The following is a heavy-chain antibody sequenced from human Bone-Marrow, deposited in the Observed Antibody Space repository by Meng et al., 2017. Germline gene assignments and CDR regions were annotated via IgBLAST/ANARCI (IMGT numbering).Heavy chain of an antibody. V-gene: IGHV4-38-2*02. J-gene: IGHJ3*02. CDR1: GYSISSGYY. Sequence: SETLSLTCAVSGYSISSGYYWGWIRQPPGKGLEWIGSFYHGGNTYYNPSLESRVTISVDTSKNQFSLRLNSVTAADTAVYYCARDRRTKYYYDSSDDAFDIWGQGTMVTVSS. CDR3: ARDRRTKYYYDSSDDAFDI. CDR2: FYHGGNT. D-gene: IGHD3-22*01.